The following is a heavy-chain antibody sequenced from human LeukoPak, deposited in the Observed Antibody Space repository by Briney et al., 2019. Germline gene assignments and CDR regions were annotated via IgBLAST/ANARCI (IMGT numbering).Heavy chain of an antibody. Sequence: SSVQVSCQASGYTFTSYGISWLRQAPGQGLEWMGWISAYNGNTNYAQKLQGRVTMTTDTSTSTAYMELRSLRSDDTAVYYCASRLGGSVGMVPNIPHAFDIWGQGTMVTVSS. V-gene: IGHV1-18*01. J-gene: IGHJ3*02. CDR2: ISAYNGNT. D-gene: IGHD4/OR15-4a*01. CDR1: GYTFTSYG. CDR3: ASRLGGSVGMVPNIPHAFDI.